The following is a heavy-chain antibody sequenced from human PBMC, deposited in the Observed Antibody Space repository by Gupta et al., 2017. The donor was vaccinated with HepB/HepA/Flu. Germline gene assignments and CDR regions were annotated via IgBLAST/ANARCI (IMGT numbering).Heavy chain of an antibody. J-gene: IGHJ6*03. D-gene: IGHD3-3*02. CDR1: GFTFAGNA. CDR2: IGSDIYA. V-gene: IGHV3-23*01. Sequence: EVQLLESGGGLVQPGGSLRPSCAASGFTFAGNAMNWVRQAPGKGLAWVSGIGSDIYAHYADSVKGRFTVSRDNSRNTLYLQMNSLRAEDTAVYYCAKDLHFWSAMDVWGKGTTVTVSS. CDR3: AKDLHFWSAMDV.